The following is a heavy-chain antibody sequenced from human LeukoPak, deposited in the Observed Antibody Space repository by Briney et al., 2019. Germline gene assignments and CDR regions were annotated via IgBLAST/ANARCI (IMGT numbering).Heavy chain of an antibody. CDR2: IYYSGST. J-gene: IGHJ4*02. Sequence: PSETLSPTCTVSGGSISTSSYYWGWIRQPPGKGLEWIGSIYYSGSTYYSPSLKSRVTISVDTSKNQFSLKLSSVTAADTAVYYCARGLLVDYWGQGTLVTVSS. D-gene: IGHD2-15*01. CDR1: GGSISTSSYY. CDR3: ARGLLVDY. V-gene: IGHV4-39*01.